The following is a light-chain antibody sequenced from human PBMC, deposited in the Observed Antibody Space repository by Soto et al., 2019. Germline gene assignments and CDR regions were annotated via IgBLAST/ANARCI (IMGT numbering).Light chain of an antibody. V-gene: IGKV3-15*01. CDR1: QSVGRN. CDR3: QQYNNWPYT. J-gene: IGKJ2*01. CDR2: DAS. Sequence: EIVMTQSPVTLAVSPGERVTLSCRASQSVGRNLAWYQQRPGQAPRLLIYDASPRATTIPDRFSGSGYETDFTLTIRSLQSEDLAVYFCQQYNNWPYTFGQGTKLE.